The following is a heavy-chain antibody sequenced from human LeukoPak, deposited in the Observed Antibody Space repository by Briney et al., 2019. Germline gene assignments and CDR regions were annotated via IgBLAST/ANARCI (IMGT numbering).Heavy chain of an antibody. V-gene: IGHV4-39*01. J-gene: IGHJ4*02. CDR1: GGSISSSSYY. D-gene: IGHD5-18*01. Sequence: SETLSLICTVFGGSISSSSYYWGWIRQPPGKGLEWVGRIYYRWSPYYTPFLKSRVTISVHTPKNRFPLKQRSVTAADRAVYHCARHRRSIGYRGSFDYWGQGTLVTVS. CDR3: ARHRRSIGYRGSFDY. CDR2: IYYRWSP.